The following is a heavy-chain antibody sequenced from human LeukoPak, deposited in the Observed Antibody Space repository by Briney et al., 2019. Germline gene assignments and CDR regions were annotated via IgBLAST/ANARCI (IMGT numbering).Heavy chain of an antibody. V-gene: IGHV4-59*08. D-gene: IGHD2-15*01. J-gene: IGHJ4*02. CDR2: IYYSGST. CDR1: GGSINSYY. CDR3: ARHTQVAASSFDY. Sequence: PSETLSLTCIVSGGSINSYYWSWIRQPPGEGLEWIAYIYYSGSTNYNPSLKSRVTISVDTSKNQFSLKLSSVTAADTAVYYCARHTQVAASSFDYWGRGTLVTVSS.